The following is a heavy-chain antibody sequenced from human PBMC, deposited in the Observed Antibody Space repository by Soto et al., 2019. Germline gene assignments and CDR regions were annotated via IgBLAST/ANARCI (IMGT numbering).Heavy chain of an antibody. V-gene: IGHV4-59*12. D-gene: IGHD3-16*01. Sequence: PSETLSLTCTVSGGSISGYYWGWIRQPPGKGLEYIGYIYYTGTTNYNPSLQSRVTISVDRSKNQFSLKLSSVTAADTAVYYCARGPPHVWGQGTLVTVSS. CDR2: IYYTGTT. CDR3: ARGPPHV. J-gene: IGHJ4*02. CDR1: GGSISGYY.